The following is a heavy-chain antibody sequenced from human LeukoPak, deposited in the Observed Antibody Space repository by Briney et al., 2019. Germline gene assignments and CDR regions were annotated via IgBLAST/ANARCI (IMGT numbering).Heavy chain of an antibody. Sequence: GGSLRLSCVASGFTFSNARMSWVRQAPGKGLEWVGRIKSKSDGETTDYAAPVKGRFTISRDDSKNTLYLQMNSLKTEDTALYYCTTDSDDFDYWGQGTLVTVSS. CDR1: GFTFSNAR. CDR2: IKSKSDGETT. CDR3: TTDSDDFDY. J-gene: IGHJ4*02. D-gene: IGHD3-3*01. V-gene: IGHV3-15*01.